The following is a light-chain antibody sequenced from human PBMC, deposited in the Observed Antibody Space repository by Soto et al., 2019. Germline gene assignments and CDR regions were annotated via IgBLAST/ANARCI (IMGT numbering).Light chain of an antibody. CDR2: EVS. J-gene: IGLJ2*01. V-gene: IGLV2-14*01. Sequence: QSVLTQPASVSGSPGQSITISCTGTSSDVGYYTYVSWYQQHLGKAPKLMIYEVSNRPSGVSNRFSGSKSGNTASLTISGLQAEDEADYYCISYTGWSTWVFGGGT. CDR1: SSDVGYYTY. CDR3: ISYTGWSTWV.